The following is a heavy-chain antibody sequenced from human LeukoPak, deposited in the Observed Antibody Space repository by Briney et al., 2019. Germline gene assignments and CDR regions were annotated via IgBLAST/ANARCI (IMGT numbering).Heavy chain of an antibody. Sequence: GRSLRLSCAASGFSFSSYGMHWVRQAPGKGLEWVAVIWYDGSNKYYADSVKGRFTISRDNSKNTLYLQMNSLRAEDTAVYYCARGRNYGSGSYYNPYYYYYYYGMDVWGQGTTVTVSS. CDR1: GFSFSSYG. CDR3: ARGRNYGSGSYYNPYYYYYYYGMDV. CDR2: IWYDGSNK. V-gene: IGHV3-33*01. D-gene: IGHD3-10*01. J-gene: IGHJ6*02.